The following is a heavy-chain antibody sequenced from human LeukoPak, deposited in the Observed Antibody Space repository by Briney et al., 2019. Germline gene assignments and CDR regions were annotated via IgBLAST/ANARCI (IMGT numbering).Heavy chain of an antibody. CDR1: VFSITNFA. J-gene: IGHJ4*02. CDR3: AKGAYDYIEMGYFDY. Sequence: PGGSLRLSCAASVFSITNFAMSWVREARGKVLEWFYLIIGSSGDTFYADSVKGRFTISRDNSKNRLYLQMNSLRAEDTALYYCAKGAYDYIEMGYFDYWGQGTLVTVSS. V-gene: IGHV3-23*01. D-gene: IGHD5-12*01. CDR2: IIGSSGDT.